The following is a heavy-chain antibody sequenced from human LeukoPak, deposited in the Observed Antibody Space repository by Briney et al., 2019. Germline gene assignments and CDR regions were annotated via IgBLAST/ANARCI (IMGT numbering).Heavy chain of an antibody. CDR2: ISGSGGST. J-gene: IGHJ4*02. D-gene: IGHD3-10*01. Sequence: PGGSLRLSCAASGFTFSDYYMSWIRQAPGKGLEWVSAISGSGGSTYYADSVKGRFTISRDNSKNTLYLQMNSLRAEDTAVYYCAKGITENDYWGQGTLVTVSS. V-gene: IGHV3-23*01. CDR3: AKGITENDY. CDR1: GFTFSDYY.